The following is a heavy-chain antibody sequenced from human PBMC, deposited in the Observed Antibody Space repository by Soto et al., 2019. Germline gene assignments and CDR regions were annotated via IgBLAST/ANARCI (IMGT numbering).Heavy chain of an antibody. Sequence: ASVKVSCKASGGTFSSYTISWVRQAPGQGLEWMGRIIPILGIANYAQKFQGRVTITADKFTGTAYMELTRLRSDDTAVYYCAGDPDSHYNDSHAYSYPWGQGTLVTVSS. CDR3: AGDPDSHYNDSHAYSYP. D-gene: IGHD3-22*01. J-gene: IGHJ5*02. CDR1: GGTFSSYT. V-gene: IGHV1-69*04. CDR2: IIPILGIA.